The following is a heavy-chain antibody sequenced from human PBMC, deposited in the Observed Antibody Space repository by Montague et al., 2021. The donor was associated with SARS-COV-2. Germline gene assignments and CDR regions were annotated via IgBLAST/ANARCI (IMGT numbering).Heavy chain of an antibody. CDR2: VYTSGST. CDR1: GGSISSYY. J-gene: IGHJ6*02. V-gene: IGHV4-4*07. CDR3: AREPLERGHQLLWGVYYYYGMAV. Sequence: SETLSLTCTVSGGSISSYYWSWIRQPAGKGLEWIGRVYTSGSTNYNPSLKSRVTMSVDTSKNQFSLKLSSVTAADTAVYYCAREPLERGHQLLWGVYYYYGMAVGGQGTTVTVSS. D-gene: IGHD2-2*01.